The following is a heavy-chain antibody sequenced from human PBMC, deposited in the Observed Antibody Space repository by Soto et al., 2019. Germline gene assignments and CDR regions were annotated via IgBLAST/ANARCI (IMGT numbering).Heavy chain of an antibody. Sequence: QVQLVESGGGVVQPGRSLRLSCAASGFTFSSYGMHWVRQAPGKGLEWVAVISYDGSNKYYADSVKGRFTISRDNSKNTLYLQMNSLRAEDTAVYYCAKDYHFLHDSSGYYYFDYWGQGTLVTVSS. CDR3: AKDYHFLHDSSGYYYFDY. CDR1: GFTFSSYG. V-gene: IGHV3-30*18. D-gene: IGHD3-22*01. CDR2: ISYDGSNK. J-gene: IGHJ4*02.